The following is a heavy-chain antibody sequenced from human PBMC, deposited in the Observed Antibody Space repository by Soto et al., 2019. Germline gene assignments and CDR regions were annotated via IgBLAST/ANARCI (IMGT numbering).Heavy chain of an antibody. CDR2: IYYSGST. J-gene: IGHJ5*02. CDR1: GGSISSGGYY. CDR3: ARGGIVLMVYESPSGWFDP. D-gene: IGHD2-8*01. V-gene: IGHV4-31*01. Sequence: QVQLQESGPGLVKPSQTLSLTCTVSGGSISSGGYYWSWIRQHPGKGLEWIGYIYYSGSTYYNPSLKSHVTISVDTSKNQFSLKLSSVTAADTAVYYCARGGIVLMVYESPSGWFDPWGQGTLVTVSS.